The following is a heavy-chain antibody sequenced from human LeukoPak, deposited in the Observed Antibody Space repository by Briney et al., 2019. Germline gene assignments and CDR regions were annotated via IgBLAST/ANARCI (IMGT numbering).Heavy chain of an antibody. CDR3: ARLSRLGSGWYSAGYFDY. CDR1: GDSISSSSYY. D-gene: IGHD6-19*01. Sequence: SETLSLTCTVSGDSISSSSYYWGWIRQPPGKGLEWIGTIFYSGSTYYNPSLKSRVTISVDTSKNQFSLKLSSVTAADTAVYYCARLSRLGSGWYSAGYFDYWGQGTLVTVSS. CDR2: IFYSGST. J-gene: IGHJ4*02. V-gene: IGHV4-39*01.